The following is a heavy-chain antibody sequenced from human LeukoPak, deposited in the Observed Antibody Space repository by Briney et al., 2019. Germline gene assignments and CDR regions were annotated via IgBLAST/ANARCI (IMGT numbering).Heavy chain of an antibody. CDR1: GYTFSIYA. J-gene: IGHJ4*02. Sequence: ASVKVSCKTSGYTFSIYAMNWVRQAPGQRPEWMGWINAGNGKTKYSQRFQGRVTITRDTSASTAYIELSSLRSEDTAIYYCARGVWSSHNKEYFLDYWGQGTLVTVSS. V-gene: IGHV1-3*01. CDR3: ARGVWSSHNKEYFLDY. CDR2: INAGNGKT. D-gene: IGHD2-2*01.